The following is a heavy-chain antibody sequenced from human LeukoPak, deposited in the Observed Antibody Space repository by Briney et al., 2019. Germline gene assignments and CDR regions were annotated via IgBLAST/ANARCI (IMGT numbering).Heavy chain of an antibody. V-gene: IGHV3-48*01. CDR1: GFTFSSYS. D-gene: IGHD1-26*01. Sequence: GGSLRLSCAASGFTFSSYSMNWVRQAPGKGLEWVSYISSSSSTIYYADSVKGRFTISRDNAKNSLYLQMNSLRAEDTAVYYCARDQPGGSDAFDIWGQGIMVTVSS. CDR2: ISSSSSTI. CDR3: ARDQPGGSDAFDI. J-gene: IGHJ3*02.